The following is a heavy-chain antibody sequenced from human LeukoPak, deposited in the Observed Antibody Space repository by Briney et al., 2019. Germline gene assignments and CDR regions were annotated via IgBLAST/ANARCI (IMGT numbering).Heavy chain of an antibody. Sequence: SETLSLTCTVSGGSISSGDYYWSWIRQPPGKGLEWIGYIYYSGSTNYNPSLKGRVTISVDTSKNQFSLKLSSVTAADTAVYYCARGSLYSYGQSDAFDIWGQGTMVTVSS. CDR2: IYYSGST. CDR1: GGSISSGDYY. CDR3: ARGSLYSYGQSDAFDI. J-gene: IGHJ3*02. D-gene: IGHD5-18*01. V-gene: IGHV4-61*08.